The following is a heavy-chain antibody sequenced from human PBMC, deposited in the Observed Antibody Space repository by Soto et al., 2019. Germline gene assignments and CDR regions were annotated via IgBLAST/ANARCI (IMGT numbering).Heavy chain of an antibody. CDR3: ARGGAYDSSYYYYMDV. D-gene: IGHD3-3*01. Sequence: PSETLSLTCTVSGGSISSYYWSWIRQPPGKGLEWIGYIYYSGSTNYNPSLKSRVTISVDTSKNQFSLKLSSVAAADTAVYYCARGGAYDSSYYYYMDVWGKGNTVTVSS. V-gene: IGHV4-59*08. J-gene: IGHJ6*03. CDR2: IYYSGST. CDR1: GGSISSYY.